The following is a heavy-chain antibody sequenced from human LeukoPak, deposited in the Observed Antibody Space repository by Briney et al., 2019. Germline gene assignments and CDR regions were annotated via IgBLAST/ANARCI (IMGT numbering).Heavy chain of an antibody. CDR3: AKDTTGGLHRGYYFDY. D-gene: IGHD5-18*01. Sequence: GRSLSLSCAASGFTLDDYSMHWVRPPAGKGREWVAGISWNSGSIGYADSVKGRFTISRDNAKNSLYLQMNSLRAEDTALYYCAKDTTGGLHRGYYFDYWGQGTLVTVSS. CDR1: GFTLDDYS. J-gene: IGHJ4*02. V-gene: IGHV3-9*01. CDR2: ISWNSGSI.